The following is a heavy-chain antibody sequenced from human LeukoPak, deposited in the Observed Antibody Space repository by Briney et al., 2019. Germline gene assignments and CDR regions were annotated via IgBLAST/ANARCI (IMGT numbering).Heavy chain of an antibody. CDR3: ARGTGPDY. CDR1: GESFSGYY. CDR2: INHSGST. V-gene: IGHV4-34*01. Sequence: PSETLSLTCAVYGESFSGYYWSWIRQSPGKGLEWIGEINHSGSTNYNPSLKSRVTISVDTSKNQFSLKLSSVTAADTAVYYCARGTGPDYWGQGTLVTVSS. J-gene: IGHJ4*02.